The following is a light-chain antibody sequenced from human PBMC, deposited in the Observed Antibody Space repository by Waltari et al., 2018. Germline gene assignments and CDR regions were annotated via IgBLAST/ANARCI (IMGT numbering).Light chain of an antibody. CDR2: GTS. J-gene: IGKJ4*01. CDR1: QDIRNY. Sequence: DIQITQSLSSLAASVGDRVTITCRASQDIRNYLNWYQQKPGKAPNLLIYGTSNLEAGVPSRFSGHGSGTDFTFTISSLQPEDVATYFCQQYGDLPVSFGGGTKVEIK. V-gene: IGKV1-33*01. CDR3: QQYGDLPVS.